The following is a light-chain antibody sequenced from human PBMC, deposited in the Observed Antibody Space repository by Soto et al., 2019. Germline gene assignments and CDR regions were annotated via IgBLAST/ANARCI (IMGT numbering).Light chain of an antibody. J-gene: IGKJ4*01. CDR2: DTS. Sequence: RMTQSPSTLSASPGDGATITCRASQRIGDTLTWYQHKPGQAPRLLIYDTSTMHTGVPTRFSGSRSGTDFTLTISSLQSEDFAVYYCQPSNSRPLTFGGGTKVDIK. CDR1: QRIGDT. CDR3: QPSNSRPLT. V-gene: IGKV1-39*01.